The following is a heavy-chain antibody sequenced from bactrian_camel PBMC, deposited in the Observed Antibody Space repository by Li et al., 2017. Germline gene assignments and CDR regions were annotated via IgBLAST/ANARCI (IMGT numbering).Heavy chain of an antibody. CDR3: AASRGVASFSAMTYAY. CDR2: IRRSGGET. V-gene: IGHV3S55*01. D-gene: IGHD1*01. CDR1: GHSCGSNC. J-gene: IGHJ4*01. Sequence: HVQLVESGGGSVLAGGSLRLSCVVSGHSCGSNCVGWYRLPPGRAPAEREGIAAIRRSGGETWYAGSVKGRFTISKDNVKNTLYLQMNNLKPEDTAMCYCAASRGVASFSAMTYAYWGQGTQVTVS.